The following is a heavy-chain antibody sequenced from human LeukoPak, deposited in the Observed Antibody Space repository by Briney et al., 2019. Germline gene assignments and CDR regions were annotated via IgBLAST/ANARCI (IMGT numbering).Heavy chain of an antibody. CDR2: IYYSGST. V-gene: IGHV4-31*03. J-gene: IGHJ4*02. D-gene: IGHD3-3*01. CDR1: GGSISSGGYY. CDR3: ARGLKDDFWSGYYFDY. Sequence: SQTLSLTCTVSGGSISSGGYYWSWIRQHPGKGLEWIGYIYYSGSTNYNPSLKSRVTISVDTSKNQFSLKLSSVTAADTAVYYCARGLKDDFWSGYYFDYWGQGTLVTVSS.